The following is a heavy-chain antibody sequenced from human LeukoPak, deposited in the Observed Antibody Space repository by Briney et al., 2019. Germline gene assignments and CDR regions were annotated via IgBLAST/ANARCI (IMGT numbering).Heavy chain of an antibody. CDR1: GFTFSSYS. V-gene: IGHV3-21*01. J-gene: IGHJ4*02. D-gene: IGHD3-9*01. CDR2: ISSSSAYI. Sequence: GGSLRLSCAASGFTFSSYSMNWVRQAPGKGLEWVSSISSSSAYINYADSVKGRFTISRDNAKNSLYLQMNSLRAEDTAVYYCARVDYDVSTGYQKYFEFWGQGTLVTVSS. CDR3: ARVDYDVSTGYQKYFEF.